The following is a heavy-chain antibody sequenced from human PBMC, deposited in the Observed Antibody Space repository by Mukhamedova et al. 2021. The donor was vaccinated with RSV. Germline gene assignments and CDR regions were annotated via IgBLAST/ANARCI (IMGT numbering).Heavy chain of an antibody. D-gene: IGHD3-22*01. CDR2: ISYDGSNK. CDR1: G. Sequence: GMHWVRQAPGKGLEWVAVISYDGSNKYYADSVKGRFTISRDNSKNTLYLQMNSLRAEDTAVYYCAKDRPYYYDSSGYY. CDR3: AKDRPYYYDSSGYY. J-gene: IGHJ6*01. V-gene: IGHV3-30*18.